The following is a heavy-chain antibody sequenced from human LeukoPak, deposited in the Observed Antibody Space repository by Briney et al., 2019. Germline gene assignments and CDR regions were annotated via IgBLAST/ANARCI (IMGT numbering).Heavy chain of an antibody. CDR3: ARVRGYDYSFWFDP. D-gene: IGHD5-12*01. CDR2: ISSSSSYT. Sequence: GGSLRLSCAASGFTFSDYYMSWIRQAPGKGREWVSYISSSSSYTNYADSVKGRFTISRDNAKNSLYLQMNSLRAEDTAVYYCARVRGYDYSFWFDPWGQGTLVTVSS. J-gene: IGHJ5*02. CDR1: GFTFSDYY. V-gene: IGHV3-11*06.